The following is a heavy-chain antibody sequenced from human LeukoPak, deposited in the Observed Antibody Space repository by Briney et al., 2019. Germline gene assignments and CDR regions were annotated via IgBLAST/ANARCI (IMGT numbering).Heavy chain of an antibody. CDR2: INAYNGNT. CDR1: GYSFINYG. Sequence: ASVKVSCKASGYSFINYGINWVRQAPGQGLEWTGWINAYNGNTNYAQSLQGRVTMTTDTSTSTVYMEMRSLTSDDTAVYYCARDLDQYNGRFGGFGHDFWGQGTLVTVSS. CDR3: ARDLDQYNGRFGGFGHDF. J-gene: IGHJ4*02. D-gene: IGHD3-10*01. V-gene: IGHV1-18*01.